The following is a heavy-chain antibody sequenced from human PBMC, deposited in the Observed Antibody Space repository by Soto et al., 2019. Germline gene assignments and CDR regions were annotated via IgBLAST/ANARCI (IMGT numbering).Heavy chain of an antibody. D-gene: IGHD1-1*01. CDR3: ARGKRDDPTYYFDY. V-gene: IGHV4-59*01. CDR1: GGSISSYY. CDR2: IYYSGST. J-gene: IGHJ4*02. Sequence: SETLSFTCTVSGGSISSYYWSWIRQPPGKGLEWIGYIYYSGSTNYNPSLKSRVTISVDTSKNQFSLKLSSVTAADTAVYYCARGKRDDPTYYFDYWGQGTLVTVSS.